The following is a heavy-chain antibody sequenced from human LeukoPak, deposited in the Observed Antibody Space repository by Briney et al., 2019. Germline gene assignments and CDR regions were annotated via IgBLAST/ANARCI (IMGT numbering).Heavy chain of an antibody. Sequence: ASVKVSCKTAGYTFSTYDINWVRQAAGQGLEWMGWMNPNSGNTGFAQKFQGRATITRDTSITTAYLELSSLRSEDTAVYYCARAIRYQLLSDYWGQGTLVTVSS. CDR3: ARAIRYQLLSDY. V-gene: IGHV1-8*03. J-gene: IGHJ4*02. D-gene: IGHD2-2*01. CDR2: MNPNSGNT. CDR1: GYTFSTYD.